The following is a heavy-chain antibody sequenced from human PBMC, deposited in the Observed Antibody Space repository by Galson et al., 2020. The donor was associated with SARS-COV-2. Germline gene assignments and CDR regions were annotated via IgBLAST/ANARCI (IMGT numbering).Heavy chain of an antibody. J-gene: IGHJ5*02. Sequence: SEPLSLTCAVSAGSIRRGGYSWCWIPQPPGKEQEWTGYLSYSGSTYYNPSLKSRVTISVDTSKNQFSLKLSSVTAAETAVYYCARAGLGSGWGNWFDPWGQGTLVTVSS. CDR1: AGSIRRGGYS. CDR2: LSYSGST. V-gene: IGHV4-30-4*07. CDR3: ARAGLGSGWGNWFDP. D-gene: IGHD3-10*01.